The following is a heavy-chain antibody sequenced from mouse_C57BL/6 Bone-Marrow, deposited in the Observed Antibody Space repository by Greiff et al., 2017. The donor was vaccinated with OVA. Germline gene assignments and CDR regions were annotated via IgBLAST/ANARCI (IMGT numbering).Heavy chain of an antibody. CDR3: NSLYGNCEGWYFDV. CDR1: GFTFSNYW. V-gene: IGHV6-3*01. D-gene: IGHD2-1*01. Sequence: EVKVEESGGGLVQPGGSMKLSCVASGFTFSNYWMNWVRQSPEKGLEWVAQIRLKSDNYATHYAESVKGRFTISRDDSKSRVYLQMNNLRAEDTGIYYGNSLYGNCEGWYFDVWGTGTTVTVAS. J-gene: IGHJ1*03. CDR2: IRLKSDNYAT.